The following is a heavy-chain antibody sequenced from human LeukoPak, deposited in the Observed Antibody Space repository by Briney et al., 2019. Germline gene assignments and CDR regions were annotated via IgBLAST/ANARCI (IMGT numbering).Heavy chain of an antibody. CDR1: GYTFTGYY. J-gene: IGHJ5*02. CDR2: INPNSGGT. Sequence: GASVKVSCKASGYTFTGYYMHWVRQAPGQGLEWMGWINPNSGGTNYAQKFQGWVTMTRDTSISTAYMELSRLRSDDTAVYHCARGRFLEWLLHENWFDPWGQGTLVTVSS. V-gene: IGHV1-2*04. CDR3: ARGRFLEWLLHENWFDP. D-gene: IGHD3-3*01.